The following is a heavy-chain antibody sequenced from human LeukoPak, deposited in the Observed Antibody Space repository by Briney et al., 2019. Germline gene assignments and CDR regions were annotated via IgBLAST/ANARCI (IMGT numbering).Heavy chain of an antibody. CDR3: ARMYGDYGGGWFDP. Sequence: SVKVSCKASGGTFSSYAISWVRQAPGQGLEWMGGIIPIFGTANCAQKFQGRVTITADESTSTAYMELSSLRSEDTAVYYCARMYGDYGGGWFDPWGQGTLVTVSS. CDR2: IIPIFGTA. D-gene: IGHD4-17*01. J-gene: IGHJ5*02. CDR1: GGTFSSYA. V-gene: IGHV1-69*01.